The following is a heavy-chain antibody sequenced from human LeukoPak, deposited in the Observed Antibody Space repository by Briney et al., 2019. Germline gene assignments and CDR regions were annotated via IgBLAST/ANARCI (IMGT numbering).Heavy chain of an antibody. CDR3: ASRHIYSNYVDY. CDR2: ITHTGFT. V-gene: IGHV4-34*01. J-gene: IGHJ4*02. CDR1: GGSLSGYY. D-gene: IGHD4-11*01. Sequence: SETLSLTCAVYGGSLSGYYWSWIRQPPGKGLEWIGEITHTGFTNYNPSLGSRVVISVDTYNNHFSLKARSVAAADAAVYYCASRHIYSNYVDYWGQGTLVTVSS.